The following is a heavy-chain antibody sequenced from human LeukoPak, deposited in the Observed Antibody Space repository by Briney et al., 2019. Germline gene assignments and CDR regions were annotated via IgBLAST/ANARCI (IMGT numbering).Heavy chain of an antibody. D-gene: IGHD2-2*01. CDR3: ASGPLVVQAAHGPYYYYYYYMDV. CDR2: IYYSGST. V-gene: IGHV4-59*01. J-gene: IGHJ6*03. CDR1: GGSICIYY. Sequence: SETLSLTCTVSGGSICIYYWSWIRQPPGKGLEWIGYIYYSGSTNYNPSLKSRVTISVDTSKNQFSLKLSSVTAADTAVYYCASGPLVVQAAHGPYYYYYYYMDVWGKGTTVTVSS.